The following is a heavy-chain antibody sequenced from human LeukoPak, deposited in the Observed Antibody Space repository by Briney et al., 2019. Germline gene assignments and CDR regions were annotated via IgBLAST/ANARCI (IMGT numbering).Heavy chain of an antibody. D-gene: IGHD2-15*01. V-gene: IGHV1-18*04. Sequence: ASVKVSCKASGYTFTSYYMHWVRQAPGQGLEWMGWVSAYADDTNYVQKFQGRVTMTTDTSTSTAYMKLRSLRSDDTAVYYCARDCIGCHGFDYWGQGTLVTVSS. J-gene: IGHJ4*02. CDR1: GYTFTSYY. CDR2: VSAYADDT. CDR3: ARDCIGCHGFDY.